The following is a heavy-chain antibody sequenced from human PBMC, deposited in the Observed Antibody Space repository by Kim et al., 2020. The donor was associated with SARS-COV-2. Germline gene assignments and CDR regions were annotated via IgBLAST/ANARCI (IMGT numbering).Heavy chain of an antibody. J-gene: IGHJ4*02. Sequence: GGTNYAQKFQGRVTMTRDTSISTAYMELSRLRSDDTAVYYCARWEGDTYYWGQGTLVTVSS. D-gene: IGHD1-26*01. CDR2: GGT. CDR3: ARWEGDTYY. V-gene: IGHV1-2*02.